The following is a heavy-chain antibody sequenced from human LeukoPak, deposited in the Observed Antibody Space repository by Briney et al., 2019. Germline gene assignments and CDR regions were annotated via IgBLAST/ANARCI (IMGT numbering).Heavy chain of an antibody. CDR3: ATYYYGEYGSYYFDY. J-gene: IGHJ4*02. V-gene: IGHV4-4*02. Sequence: SETLSLTCAVSGAFITNSHWWSWARQPPGKGLEWIGEIYHSGTTNYNPSLKRRVTMSVDKSKHQFSLKLTSVTAADTAVYYCATYYYGEYGSYYFDYWGQGTLVTVSS. D-gene: IGHD4-17*01. CDR1: GAFITNSHW. CDR2: IYHSGTT.